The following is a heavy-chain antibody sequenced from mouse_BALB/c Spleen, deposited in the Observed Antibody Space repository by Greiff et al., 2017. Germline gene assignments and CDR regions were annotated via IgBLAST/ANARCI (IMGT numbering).Heavy chain of an antibody. CDR3: AKKGDEGYAMDY. CDR1: GFSLTSYG. D-gene: IGHD3-3*01. CDR2: IWRGGST. V-gene: IGHV2-5-1*01. J-gene: IGHJ4*01. Sequence: VKLQESGPSLVQPSQSLSITCTVSGFSLTSYGVHWVRQSPGKGLEWLGVIWRGGSTDYNAAFMSRLSITKDNSKSQVFFKMNSLQADDTAIYYCAKKGDEGYAMDYWGQGTSVTVSS.